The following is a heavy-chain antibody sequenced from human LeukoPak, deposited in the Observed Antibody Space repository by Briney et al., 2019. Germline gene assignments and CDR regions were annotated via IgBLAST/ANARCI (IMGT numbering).Heavy chain of an antibody. CDR2: VWYDGRNK. V-gene: IGHV3-33*01. CDR3: ARDMTMTQMGY. CDR1: GFTFRNYG. Sequence: GGSLRLSCGASGFTFRNYGMHWVRQAPGKGLEWVAVVWYDGRNKYYADSVKGRFTISRDNSKNTLYLQMDTLRAEDTAVYYCARDMTMTQMGYWGQGTLVTVSS. J-gene: IGHJ4*02. D-gene: IGHD3-22*01.